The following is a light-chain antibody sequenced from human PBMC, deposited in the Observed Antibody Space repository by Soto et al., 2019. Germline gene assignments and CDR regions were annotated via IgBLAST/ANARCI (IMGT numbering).Light chain of an antibody. CDR2: QVS. V-gene: IGKV2-30*01. CDR1: RTLVYRDGNIY. J-gene: IGKJ5*01. CDR3: MQGTHWPIT. Sequence: DVVMTQSPLSLPVTLGQPASISCRSGRTLVYRDGNIYVNWFQQRPGQSLRRLIYQVSNRDSGVPDRFSGSGAGTDFTLKISRVEAEDVGVYYCMQGTHWPITFGQGTRLEIK.